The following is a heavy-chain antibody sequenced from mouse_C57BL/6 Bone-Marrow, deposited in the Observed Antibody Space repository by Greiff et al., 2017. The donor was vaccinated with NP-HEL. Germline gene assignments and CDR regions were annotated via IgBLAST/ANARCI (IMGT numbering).Heavy chain of an antibody. CDR2: IYPGSGNT. CDR3: ARAERNYYAMDY. J-gene: IGHJ4*01. V-gene: IGHV1-76*01. CDR1: GYTFTDYY. Sequence: VQLQQSGAELVRPGASVKLSCKASGYTFTDYYINWVKQRPGQGLEWIARIYPGSGNTYYNEKFKGKATLTAEKSSSTAYMQLSSLTSEDSAVYFCARAERNYYAMDYWGQGTSVTVSS.